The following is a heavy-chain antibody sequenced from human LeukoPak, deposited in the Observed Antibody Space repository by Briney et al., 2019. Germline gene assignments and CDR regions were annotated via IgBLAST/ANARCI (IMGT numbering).Heavy chain of an antibody. CDR3: ARDLRDGYNYRFYYFDY. V-gene: IGHV3-21*01. J-gene: IGHJ4*02. D-gene: IGHD5-24*01. Sequence: NPGGSLRLSCAASGFTFSSYSMNWVRQAPGKGLEWVSSISSSSSYIYYADSVKGRFTISRDNAKNSLYLQMNSLRAEDTAVYYCARDLRDGYNYRFYYFDYWGQGTLVTVSS. CDR2: ISSSSSYI. CDR1: GFTFSSYS.